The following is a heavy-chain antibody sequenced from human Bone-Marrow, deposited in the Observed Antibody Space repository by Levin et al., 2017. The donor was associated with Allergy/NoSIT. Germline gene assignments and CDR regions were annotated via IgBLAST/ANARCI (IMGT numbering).Heavy chain of an antibody. CDR3: ARDGGVTVGGDY. CDR2: IYSGGDT. Sequence: GESLKISCAASGFTVRNYMRWFRQAPGKGLEWVSLIYSGGDTRYADSVKGRFTISRDTSKNTLSLQMNSLRTDDTAVYYCARDGGVTVGGDYWGKGTLVTVSS. D-gene: IGHD1-26*01. V-gene: IGHV3-53*01. CDR1: GFTVRNY. J-gene: IGHJ4*02.